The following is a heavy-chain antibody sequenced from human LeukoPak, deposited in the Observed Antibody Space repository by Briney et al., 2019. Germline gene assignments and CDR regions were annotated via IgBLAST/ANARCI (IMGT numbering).Heavy chain of an antibody. J-gene: IGHJ4*02. Sequence: GGSLGLSCAASGFTFDDYAMHWVRQAPGKGLEWVSGISWNSGSIGYADSVRGRFTISRDNAKNSLYLQMNSLRPEDTALYYCAKDIYSSNWYYFDSWGQGTLVTVSS. D-gene: IGHD6-13*01. CDR1: GFTFDDYA. CDR3: AKDIYSSNWYYFDS. V-gene: IGHV3-9*01. CDR2: ISWNSGSI.